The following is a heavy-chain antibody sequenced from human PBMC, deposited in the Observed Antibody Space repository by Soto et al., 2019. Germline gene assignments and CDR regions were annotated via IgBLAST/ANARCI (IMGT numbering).Heavy chain of an antibody. J-gene: IGHJ6*02. CDR2: IYYSGST. D-gene: IGHD3-10*01. Sequence: KPSETLSLTCTVSGGSISSGGYYWSWIRQHPGKGLEWIGYIYYSGSTYYNPSLKSRVTISVDTSKNQFSLKLSSVTAADTAVYYCARAYFTMVRGATRVDYYYYGMDVWGQGTTVTVSS. CDR1: GGSISSGGYY. CDR3: ARAYFTMVRGATRVDYYYYGMDV. V-gene: IGHV4-31*03.